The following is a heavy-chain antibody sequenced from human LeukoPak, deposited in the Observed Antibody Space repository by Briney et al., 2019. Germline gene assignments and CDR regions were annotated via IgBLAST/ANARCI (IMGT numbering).Heavy chain of an antibody. CDR1: GGSISSYY. CDR3: ARRRVTLWYFDL. V-gene: IGHV4-59*08. CDR2: IFNSGST. D-gene: IGHD5-18*01. J-gene: IGHJ2*01. Sequence: SETLSLTCTVSGGSISSYYWGWSRQPPGKGLEWIGYIFNSGSTNYNPSLKSRVTISVDTSKNQFSLKLSSVTAADTAVYYCARRRVTLWYFDLWGRGTLVTVSS.